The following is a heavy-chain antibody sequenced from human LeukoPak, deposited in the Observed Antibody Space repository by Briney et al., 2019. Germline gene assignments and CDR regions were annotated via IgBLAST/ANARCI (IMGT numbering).Heavy chain of an antibody. Sequence: ASVKVSCKASGYTFTSYGISWVRQAPGQGLEWVGWISAYNGNTNYAQKLQGRVTMTTDTSTSTAYMELRSLRSDDTAVYYCARDRTIPSYYDILTGYRTVDAFDIWGQGTMVTVSS. V-gene: IGHV1-18*01. D-gene: IGHD3-9*01. J-gene: IGHJ3*02. CDR1: GYTFTSYG. CDR2: ISAYNGNT. CDR3: ARDRTIPSYYDILTGYRTVDAFDI.